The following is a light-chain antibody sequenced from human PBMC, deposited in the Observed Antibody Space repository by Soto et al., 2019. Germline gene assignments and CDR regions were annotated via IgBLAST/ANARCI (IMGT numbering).Light chain of an antibody. CDR1: RSDVGGYNY. CDR3: CSFAGSYTLV. CDR2: DVT. V-gene: IGLV2-11*01. J-gene: IGLJ3*02. Sequence: QSVLTQPRSVSGSPGQSVTISCTGTRSDVGGYNYVSWYQQHPGKAPKLMIHDVTKRPSGVPDRFSGSKSGNTASLTISGLQAEDEADYYCCSFAGSYTLVLGGGTKVTVL.